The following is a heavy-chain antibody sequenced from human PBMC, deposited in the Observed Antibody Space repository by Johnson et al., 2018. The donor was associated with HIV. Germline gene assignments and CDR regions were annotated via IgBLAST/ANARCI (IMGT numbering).Heavy chain of an antibody. J-gene: IGHJ3*02. Sequence: QVQLVESGGGLVKPGGSLRLSCAASGFIFSDYYMSWIRQAPGKGLEWVSYISSSGSTIYYADSVKGRFTISRDNSRNSLFLQMNSLRDEDAAVYYCARAPYDWNAGLFDAFDMWGQGTRVTVSS. CDR2: ISSSGSTI. V-gene: IGHV3-11*04. CDR1: GFIFSDYY. CDR3: ARAPYDWNAGLFDAFDM. D-gene: IGHD1-1*01.